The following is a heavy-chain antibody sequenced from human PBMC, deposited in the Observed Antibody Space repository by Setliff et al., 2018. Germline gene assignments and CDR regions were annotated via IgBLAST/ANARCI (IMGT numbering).Heavy chain of an antibody. CDR1: GFTFSTYW. CDR3: AKSGSGYYTYYYMDV. D-gene: IGHD3-3*01. J-gene: IGHJ6*03. Sequence: GGSLRLSCPSSGFTFSTYWMSWVRQAPGKGLEWVSAITFGSLSRYYADSVKGRFTISRDNSKNTLYLQMNSLRTEDTAVYYCAKSGSGYYTYYYMDVWGKGTTVTVSS. V-gene: IGHV3-23*01. CDR2: ITFGSLSR.